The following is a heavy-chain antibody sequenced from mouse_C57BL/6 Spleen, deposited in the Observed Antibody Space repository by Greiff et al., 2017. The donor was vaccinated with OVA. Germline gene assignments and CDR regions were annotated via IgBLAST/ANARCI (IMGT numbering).Heavy chain of an antibody. V-gene: IGHV1-4*01. CDR2: INPSSGYT. CDR1: GYTFTSYT. Sequence: VMESGAELARPGASVKMSCKASGYTFTSYTMHWVKQRPGQGLEWIGYINPSSGYTKYNQKFKDKATLTADKSSSTAYMQLSSLTSEDSAVYYCARGGNEYYAMDYWGQGTSVTVSS. J-gene: IGHJ4*01. CDR3: ARGGNEYYAMDY. D-gene: IGHD1-1*02.